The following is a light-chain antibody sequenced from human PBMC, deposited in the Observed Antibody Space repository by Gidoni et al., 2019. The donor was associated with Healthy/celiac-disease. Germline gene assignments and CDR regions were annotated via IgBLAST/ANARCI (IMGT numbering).Light chain of an antibody. J-gene: IGLJ2*01. CDR2: RNN. CDR3: AAWDDSLSGVV. V-gene: IGLV1-47*01. Sequence: QSVLTPPPSASGTPAQRVTISCSGSSSNIGSNYVYWYQQLPGTAPKRLIYRNNQRPSGVPDRFSGSKSGTSASLAISGLRSEDEADYYCAAWDDSLSGVVFGGGTKLTVL. CDR1: SSNIGSNY.